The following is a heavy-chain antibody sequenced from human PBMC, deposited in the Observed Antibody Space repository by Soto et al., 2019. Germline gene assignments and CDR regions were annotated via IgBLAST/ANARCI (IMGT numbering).Heavy chain of an antibody. CDR3: AGDLVPAALPLAYYGMDV. V-gene: IGHV4-59*01. D-gene: IGHD2-2*01. Sequence: SETLSLTCPVSGGSSSSYYGSWIRQPPGKGLEWIGYIYYSGSTNYNPSLRSRVTISVDTSKNQFSLKLSSVTAADTAVYYCAGDLVPAALPLAYYGMDVWGQGTTVTVSS. CDR1: GGSSSSYY. J-gene: IGHJ6*02. CDR2: IYYSGST.